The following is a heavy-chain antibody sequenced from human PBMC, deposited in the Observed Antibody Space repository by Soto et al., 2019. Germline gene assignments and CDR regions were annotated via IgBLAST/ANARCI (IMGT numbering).Heavy chain of an antibody. J-gene: IGHJ5*02. Sequence: QVHLVESGGGVVQPGRSLTISCVGSGFAFSTYGMHWVRQAPAKGLEWVALISYDGTDKYYADSVKGRFSISRDNSKQTLSLQMDSLRPEDTAVYYCAKDIGAWCDSWGQGTLVNVSS. V-gene: IGHV3-30*18. CDR2: ISYDGTDK. CDR3: AKDIGAWCDS. D-gene: IGHD6-19*01. CDR1: GFAFSTYG.